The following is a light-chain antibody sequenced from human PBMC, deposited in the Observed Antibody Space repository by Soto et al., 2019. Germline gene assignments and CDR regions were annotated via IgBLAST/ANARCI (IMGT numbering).Light chain of an antibody. CDR2: AAS. J-gene: IGKJ5*01. V-gene: IGKV1-39*01. CDR1: QTITSY. Sequence: DIQLTQSPASLSASVGDRVTLTCWASQTITSYLHWYQQKPGKPPKLLIYAASILQSGVPSRFSGSGSGTHFTLTISSLQPEDFATYYCQQSYSTPLVTFGQGTRLDIK. CDR3: QQSYSTPLVT.